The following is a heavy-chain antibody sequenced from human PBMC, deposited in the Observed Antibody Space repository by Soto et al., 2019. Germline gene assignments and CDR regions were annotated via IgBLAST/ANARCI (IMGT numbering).Heavy chain of an antibody. Sequence: EVQLLESGGGLVQPGGSLRLSCVASGCTFSSYAMRWVRKAPGKGLEWVSAISGSGGSTYYADSVKGRFTSSRDNSKNTQYLQMSTLGAEDTAVYYCASRGSGSHDAYWGQRTLVPVSS. CDR1: GCTFSSYA. D-gene: IGHD1-26*01. CDR3: ASRGSGSHDAY. CDR2: ISGSGGST. V-gene: IGHV3-23*01. J-gene: IGHJ4*02.